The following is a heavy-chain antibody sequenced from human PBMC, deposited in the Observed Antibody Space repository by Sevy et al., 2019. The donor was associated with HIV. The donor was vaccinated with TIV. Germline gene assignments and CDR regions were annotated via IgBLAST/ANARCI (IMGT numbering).Heavy chain of an antibody. V-gene: IGHV3-30*04. Sequence: GGPLRPSCADPEFTLIDNVMHGVRQAPGKGREWLAVFSDDGSKTYYADSVNGRFTISRDNSKNTLYLQMNSLRADDTAVYYCARGRVTSHYFDYWGQGTLVTVSS. CDR2: FSDDGSKT. J-gene: IGHJ4*02. CDR3: ARGRVTSHYFDY. CDR1: EFTLIDNV. D-gene: IGHD2-21*02.